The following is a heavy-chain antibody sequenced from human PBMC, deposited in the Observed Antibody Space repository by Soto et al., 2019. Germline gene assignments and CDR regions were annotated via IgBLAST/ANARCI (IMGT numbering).Heavy chain of an antibody. V-gene: IGHV3-9*01. CDR3: VKDNKTGWSPFYFLDY. Sequence: EVQLVESGGGLVQPGRSLRLSCAVSGFTFDDHAMHWVRQAPGKGLEWVSGISWNSGKIGYADSVKGRFTISRDDAKNSLYPQMNRPRPEDTALYYCVKDNKTGWSPFYFLDYWGQGTLVTVSS. CDR2: ISWNSGKI. CDR1: GFTFDDHA. J-gene: IGHJ4*02. D-gene: IGHD6-19*01.